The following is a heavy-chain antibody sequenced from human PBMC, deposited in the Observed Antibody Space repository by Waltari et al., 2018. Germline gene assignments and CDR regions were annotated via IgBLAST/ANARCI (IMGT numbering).Heavy chain of an antibody. J-gene: IGHJ4*02. CDR2: INPNRGDT. CDR1: GYTFTDFF. V-gene: IGHV1-2*06. Sequence: QVQLVQSGAEVKKSGASVKVSCKASGYTFTDFFIHWVRQAPGQGLEWMGRINPNRGDTSSAQGFQGRVTMTGDTSITTAYMELTGLRSDDTAIYYCARSGGGTTTFGVAEWGQGSLVTVSS. D-gene: IGHD3-3*01. CDR3: ARSGGGTTTFGVAE.